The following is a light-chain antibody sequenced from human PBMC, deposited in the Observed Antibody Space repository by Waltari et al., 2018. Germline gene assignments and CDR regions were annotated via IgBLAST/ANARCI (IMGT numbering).Light chain of an antibody. CDR2: GTS. J-gene: IGKJ1*01. CDR1: HSFSSDY. Sequence: EIVLTQSPGTLSLSPGDRATLSCRASHSFSSDYLAWYQQRPGQAPRLLISGTSSRATGIPDRFSGSGSETDFTLTISRLEPEDFAVYYCLQYDTSPKTFGQGTKVDI. CDR3: LQYDTSPKT. V-gene: IGKV3-20*01.